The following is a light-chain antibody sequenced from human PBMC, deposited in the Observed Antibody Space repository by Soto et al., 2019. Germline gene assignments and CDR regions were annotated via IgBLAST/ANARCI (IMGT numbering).Light chain of an antibody. V-gene: IGKV3D-15*01. Sequence: EIVMTQSPTILSVSPGERATLSCRASQSVSSNLAWYQQKPGQAPRLLIYGVYTRAPGIPARFSGSGSGTEFTLTISSLQSEDFATYYCQQSVTFPLTFGGGTKVEI. CDR2: GVY. CDR1: QSVSSN. J-gene: IGKJ4*01. CDR3: QQSVTFPLT.